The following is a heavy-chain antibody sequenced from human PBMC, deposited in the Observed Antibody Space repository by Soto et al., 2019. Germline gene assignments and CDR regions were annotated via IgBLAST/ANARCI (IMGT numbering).Heavy chain of an antibody. Sequence: QLQLQESGSGLVKPSQTLSLTCAVSGGSISSGGYSWSWLRQPPGKGLEWLGYIFHSGSTYYNPSLKRRVTVSLSGSTTPCSLEMSTGTAADAAVYHGAREGGSGSPAWYFNVWGRGTLVTVSS. CDR1: GGSISSGGYS. D-gene: IGHD1-26*01. CDR2: IFHSGST. CDR3: AREGGSGSPAWYFNV. J-gene: IGHJ2*01. V-gene: IGHV4-30-2*01.